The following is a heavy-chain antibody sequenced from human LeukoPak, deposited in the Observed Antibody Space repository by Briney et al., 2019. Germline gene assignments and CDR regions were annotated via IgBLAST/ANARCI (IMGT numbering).Heavy chain of an antibody. J-gene: IGHJ4*02. V-gene: IGHV3-21*01. Sequence: GGSLRLSCAASGFTFSSYSMNWVRQAPGKGLEWVSSISSSSSYIYYADSVKGRFTISRDNAKNSLYLQMNSLRAEDTAVYYCATSPLYSYGFSYWGQGTLVTVSS. D-gene: IGHD5-18*01. CDR1: GFTFSSYS. CDR2: ISSSSSYI. CDR3: ATSPLYSYGFSY.